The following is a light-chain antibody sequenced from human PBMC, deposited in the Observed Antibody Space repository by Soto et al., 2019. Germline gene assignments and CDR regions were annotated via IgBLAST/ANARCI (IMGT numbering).Light chain of an antibody. CDR1: QGISSW. Sequence: DIQMTQSPSSVSASVGDRVTITCRASQGISSWLAWYQQKPGKAPKLLIFHASSLESGVASRFSGSGSGTEFTLTISSLQSDDFATYYCQQYSSYPTFGQGTKVDIK. J-gene: IGKJ1*01. CDR3: QQYSSYPT. V-gene: IGKV1-5*01. CDR2: HAS.